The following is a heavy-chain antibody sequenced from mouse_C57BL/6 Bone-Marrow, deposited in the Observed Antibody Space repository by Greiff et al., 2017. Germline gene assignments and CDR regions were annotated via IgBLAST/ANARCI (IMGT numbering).Heavy chain of an antibody. D-gene: IGHD1-1*01. CDR1: GYTFTSYG. V-gene: IGHV1-81*01. Sequence: VQLQQSGAELARPGASVKLSCKASGYTFTSYGISWVKQRTGQGLEWIGEIYPRSGNTYYNEKFKGKATLTADKSYSTAYMELRSLTSEDSAVYFCARSYSSYFWFAYWGQGTLVTVSA. J-gene: IGHJ3*01. CDR2: IYPRSGNT. CDR3: ARSYSSYFWFAY.